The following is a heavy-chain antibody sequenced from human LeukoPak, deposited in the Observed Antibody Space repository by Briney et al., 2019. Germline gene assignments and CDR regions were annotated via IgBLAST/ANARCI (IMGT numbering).Heavy chain of an antibody. V-gene: IGHV4-59*08. CDR3: AAAYYDILTGFDY. J-gene: IGHJ4*02. D-gene: IGHD3-9*01. Sequence: PSGTLSLTCTVSGGSISSYYWSWIRQPPGKGLEWIGYIYYSGSTNYNPSLKSRVTISVDTSKNQFSLKLSSVTAADTAVYYCAAAYYDILTGFDYWGQGTLVTVSS. CDR1: GGSISSYY. CDR2: IYYSGST.